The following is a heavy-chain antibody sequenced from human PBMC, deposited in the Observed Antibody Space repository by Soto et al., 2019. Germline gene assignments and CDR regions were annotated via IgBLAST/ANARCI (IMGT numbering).Heavy chain of an antibody. Sequence: SGGGVVQPGRSLRLSCEGSGFIFNKYGMHWVRQAPGKGLEWVAIIWYDGSNDFYADSVKGRFTISKDNSKNKVYLEMDSLRVEDTAIYYCARAGVENWLDPWGQGTLVTVSS. D-gene: IGHD3-10*01. J-gene: IGHJ5*02. CDR3: ARAGVENWLDP. CDR2: IWYDGSND. V-gene: IGHV3-33*01. CDR1: GFIFNKYG.